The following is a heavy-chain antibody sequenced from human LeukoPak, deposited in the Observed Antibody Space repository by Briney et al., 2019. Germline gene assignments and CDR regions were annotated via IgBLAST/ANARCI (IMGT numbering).Heavy chain of an antibody. Sequence: ASVKVSCKASGYTFSTYAITWVRQVPGQAPEWMGWISAFNGNPNYARKPQGRVTMTTDTSTRTAYMDVRSLRSDVTAMYYCARTGGGSSYGYPNYYFDYWGQGTLVTVSS. CDR1: GYTFSTYA. V-gene: IGHV1-18*01. D-gene: IGHD5-18*01. CDR3: ARTGGGSSYGYPNYYFDY. J-gene: IGHJ4*02. CDR2: ISAFNGNP.